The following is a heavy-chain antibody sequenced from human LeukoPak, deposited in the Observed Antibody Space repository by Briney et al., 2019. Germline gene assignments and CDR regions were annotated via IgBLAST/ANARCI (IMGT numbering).Heavy chain of an antibody. CDR3: ARHGSSSWYGWFDP. CDR1: GAFISSSYY. V-gene: IGHV4-38-2*02. CDR2: IYYSGST. Sequence: SETLSLTCTVSGAFISSSYYWGWIRQPPGKGLEWIGSIYYSGSTYYNPSLKSRVTISVDTSKNQFSLKLSSVTAADTAVYYCARHGSSSWYGWFDPWGQGTLVTVSS. D-gene: IGHD6-13*01. J-gene: IGHJ5*02.